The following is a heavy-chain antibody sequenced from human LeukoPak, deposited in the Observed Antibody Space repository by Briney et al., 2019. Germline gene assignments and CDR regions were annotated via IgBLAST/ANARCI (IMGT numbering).Heavy chain of an antibody. CDR2: ISDSGGST. CDR1: GFTFSSYA. D-gene: IGHD3-3*01. J-gene: IGHJ4*02. CDR3: ATYDFWSGYGVGY. V-gene: IGHV3-23*01. Sequence: TWGSLRLSCAASGFTFSSYALSWVRQAPGKGLEWVSAISDSGGSTYYADSVKGRFTISRDNSKNTLYLQMNSLRAEDTAVYYCATYDFWSGYGVGYWGQGTLVTVSS.